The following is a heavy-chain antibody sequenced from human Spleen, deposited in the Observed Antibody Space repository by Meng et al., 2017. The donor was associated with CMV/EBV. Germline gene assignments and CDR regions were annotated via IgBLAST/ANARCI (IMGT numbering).Heavy chain of an antibody. D-gene: IGHD5-12*01. J-gene: IGHJ4*02. CDR3: ASRPRSGFFDY. CDR2: IDYSGST. CDR1: GGSISSSSYY. Sequence: SETLSLTCTVSGGSISSSSYYWGWIRQPPGKGLEWIGSIDYSGSTYYNPSLKSRVTISVDTSKNQFSLKLSSVTAADTAVYYCASRPRSGFFDYWGQGTLVTVSS. V-gene: IGHV4-39*07.